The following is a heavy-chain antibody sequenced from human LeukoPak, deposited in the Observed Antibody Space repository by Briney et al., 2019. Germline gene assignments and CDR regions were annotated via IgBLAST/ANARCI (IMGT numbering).Heavy chain of an antibody. V-gene: IGHV4-59*01. D-gene: IGHD3-22*01. Sequence: PSETLSLTCTVSGSSLSSYYWSWIRQPPGKGLEWIGYIYYSGSTNYNPSLKSRVTISVDTSKNQFSLKLSSVTAADTAVYYCARESWYYDSSGYLYNWFDPWGQGTLVTVSS. CDR1: GSSLSSYY. CDR3: ARESWYYDSSGYLYNWFDP. CDR2: IYYSGST. J-gene: IGHJ5*02.